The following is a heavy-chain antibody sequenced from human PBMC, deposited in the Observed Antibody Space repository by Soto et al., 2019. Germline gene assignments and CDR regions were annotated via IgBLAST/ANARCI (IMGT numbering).Heavy chain of an antibody. CDR2: VWYDGTNK. Sequence: GGSLRLSCAASGFTFSSYGMHWVRQAPGKGLEWVAVVWYDGTNKNYADSVKGRFTISRDNSKNTLYLQMNSLRAEDTAVYYCVRGTSTSPDYWGQVTLVTVSS. CDR3: VRGTSTSPDY. V-gene: IGHV3-33*01. CDR1: GFTFSSYG. D-gene: IGHD2-2*01. J-gene: IGHJ4*02.